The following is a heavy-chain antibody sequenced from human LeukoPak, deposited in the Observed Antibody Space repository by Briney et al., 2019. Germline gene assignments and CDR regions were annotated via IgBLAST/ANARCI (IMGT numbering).Heavy chain of an antibody. D-gene: IGHD5-24*01. Sequence: GGSLRLSCAASGLTFSSCAMNWVRQAPGKGLEGVSSINGSGANAYYADSVKGRFTISRDNSKNTVYLQMNSLRAEDTAVYYCAKDRQGDRMALDSWGQGILVTVSS. V-gene: IGHV3-23*01. CDR3: AKDRQGDRMALDS. CDR1: GLTFSSCA. J-gene: IGHJ4*02. CDR2: INGSGANA.